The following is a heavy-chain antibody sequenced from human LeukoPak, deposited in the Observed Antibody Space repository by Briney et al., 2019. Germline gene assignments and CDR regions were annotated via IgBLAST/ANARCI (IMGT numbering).Heavy chain of an antibody. Sequence: SETLSLTCTVSGGSISSYYWSWIRQPPGKGLEWIGYIYYSGSTNYNPSLKSRVTISVDTSKNQFSLKLSSVTAADTAVYYCARRRKYSGYDSSWGQGTLVTVSS. CDR3: ARRRKYSGYDSS. CDR2: IYYSGST. D-gene: IGHD5-12*01. J-gene: IGHJ5*02. CDR1: GGSISSYY. V-gene: IGHV4-59*12.